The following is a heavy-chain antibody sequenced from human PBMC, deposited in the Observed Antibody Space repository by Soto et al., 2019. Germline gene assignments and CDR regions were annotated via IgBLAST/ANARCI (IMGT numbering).Heavy chain of an antibody. V-gene: IGHV4-4*02. CDR3: AKNYDYAIDA. CDR2: MFHSGST. J-gene: IGHJ6*02. CDR1: GASIGDSHW. Sequence: QVQLQESGPGLVKPSGTLSLTCVVSGASIGDSHWWTWVRQPPGKGLEWIGEMFHSGSTNYNPTLKSRVTISIDKSRDSFSLNLNSVTAADTAVYYCAKNYDYAIDAWGQGTTVTVTS.